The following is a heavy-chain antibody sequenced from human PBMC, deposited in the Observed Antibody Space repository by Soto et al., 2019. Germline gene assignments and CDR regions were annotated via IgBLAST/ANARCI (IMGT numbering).Heavy chain of an antibody. V-gene: IGHV3-21*01. D-gene: IGHD2-2*02. Sequence: GGSLRLSCAASGFTFSSYSMNWVRQAPGKGLEWVSSISSSSSYIYYADSVKGRFTISRDNAKNSLYLQMNSLRAEDTAVHYCARDLGYCSSTSCHTDGMDVWGQGTTVTVSS. CDR1: GFTFSSYS. CDR2: ISSSSSYI. CDR3: ARDLGYCSSTSCHTDGMDV. J-gene: IGHJ6*02.